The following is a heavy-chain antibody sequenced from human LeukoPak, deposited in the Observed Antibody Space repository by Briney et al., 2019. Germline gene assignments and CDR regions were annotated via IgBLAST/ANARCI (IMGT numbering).Heavy chain of an antibody. Sequence: GGSLRLFCEASGFPFSSYVMSWVRQAPGKGLEWIAYINHNAEMILYPDFVKGRFTISRDNAKNSLYLQMTALRDEDTAIYYCARDHDWAFDLWGQGTLVTVSS. CDR3: ARDHDWAFDL. D-gene: IGHD3-9*01. CDR1: GFPFSSYV. CDR2: INHNAEMI. V-gene: IGHV3-48*02. J-gene: IGHJ4*02.